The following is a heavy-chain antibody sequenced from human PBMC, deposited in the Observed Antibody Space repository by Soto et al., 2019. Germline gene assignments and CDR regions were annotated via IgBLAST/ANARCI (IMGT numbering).Heavy chain of an antibody. Sequence: PSETLSLTCTVSVGSISSGGYYLSWIRQHPGKGLEWIGYIYYSWSTYYNPSLKSRLIISVDTSKNQFSLKLSSVTAAVTAVYYCAREIYGDYLDYWGQGTLVTVSS. CDR3: AREIYGDYLDY. D-gene: IGHD4-17*01. J-gene: IGHJ4*02. CDR2: IYYSWST. V-gene: IGHV4-31*03. CDR1: VGSISSGGYY.